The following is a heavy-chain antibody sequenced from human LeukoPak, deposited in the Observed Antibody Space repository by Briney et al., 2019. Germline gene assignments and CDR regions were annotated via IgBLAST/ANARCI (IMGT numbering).Heavy chain of an antibody. CDR2: ISYDGSNK. J-gene: IGHJ4*02. CDR1: GFTFSSYG. D-gene: IGHD6-19*01. V-gene: IGHV3-30*03. Sequence: GGSLRLSCAASGFTFSSYGMHWVRQAPGKGLEWVAVISYDGSNKYYADSVKGRFTISRDNSKNTLYLQMNSLRAEDTAVYYCATEGSGWYYFDYWGQGTLVTVSS. CDR3: ATEGSGWYYFDY.